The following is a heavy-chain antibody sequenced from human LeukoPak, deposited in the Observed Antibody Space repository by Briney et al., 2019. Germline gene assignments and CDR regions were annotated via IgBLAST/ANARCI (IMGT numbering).Heavy chain of an antibody. CDR3: ARHKRSAAMVRGVRYYYYYMDV. CDR1: GYSFTSYW. Sequence: GESLKISCKGSGYSFTSYWIGWVRQMPGKGLEGMGIIYPGDSDTRYSPSFQGQVTISADKSISTAYLPWSSLKASDTAMYYCARHKRSAAMVRGVRYYYYYMDVWGKGTTVTVSS. D-gene: IGHD3-10*01. CDR2: IYPGDSDT. J-gene: IGHJ6*03. V-gene: IGHV5-51*01.